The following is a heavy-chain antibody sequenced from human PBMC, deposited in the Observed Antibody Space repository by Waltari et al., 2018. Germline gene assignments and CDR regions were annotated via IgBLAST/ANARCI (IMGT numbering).Heavy chain of an antibody. Sequence: QLQLQESGSGLVKPSQTLSLTCAVSGGSISSGGYSWSWIRQPPGKGLEWIGYIYHSGSTYHSPSLKSRVTISVDRSTTQFPLKRSSVTAADTAVYYCARETRVAAVANYYYYMDVWGKGTTVTVSS. J-gene: IGHJ6*03. CDR1: GGSISSGGYS. CDR3: ARETRVAAVANYYYYMDV. D-gene: IGHD6-19*01. CDR2: IYHSGST. V-gene: IGHV4-30-2*01.